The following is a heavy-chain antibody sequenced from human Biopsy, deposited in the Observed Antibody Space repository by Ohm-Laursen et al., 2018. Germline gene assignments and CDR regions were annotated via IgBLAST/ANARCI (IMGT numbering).Heavy chain of an antibody. V-gene: IGHV3-7*01. Sequence: SLRLSCAASGFPFSDYWMTWVRQAPGKGPEWVANINEDGSQKYYLDSVQGRFTFSRDNAENSMYLQMSSLTVDDTAVYYCARDERWGQGTLVTVSS. CDR1: GFPFSDYW. CDR2: INEDGSQK. J-gene: IGHJ4*02. CDR3: ARDER. D-gene: IGHD5-24*01.